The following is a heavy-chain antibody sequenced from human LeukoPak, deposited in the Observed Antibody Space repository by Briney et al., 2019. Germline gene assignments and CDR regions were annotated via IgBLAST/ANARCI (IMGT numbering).Heavy chain of an antibody. J-gene: IGHJ5*02. Sequence: ASVKVSCKASGYTFTGYYMHWVRQAPGQGLEWMGWINPNSGGTNYAQKFQGRVTMTRDTSISTAYMELSRLRSDDTAVYYCATGGITMVRGVIITSNNWFDPWGQGTLVTVSS. CDR1: GYTFTGYY. CDR2: INPNSGGT. D-gene: IGHD3-10*01. CDR3: ATGGITMVRGVIITSNNWFDP. V-gene: IGHV1-2*02.